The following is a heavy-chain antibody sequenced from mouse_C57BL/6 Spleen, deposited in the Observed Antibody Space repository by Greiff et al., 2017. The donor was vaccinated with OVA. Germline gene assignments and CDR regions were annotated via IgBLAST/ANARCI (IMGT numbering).Heavy chain of an antibody. J-gene: IGHJ2*01. CDR1: GYAFSSSW. D-gene: IGHD1-1*01. CDR3: ARWDYGRSYAY. Sequence: VQLQESGPELVKPGASVKISCKASGYAFSSSWMNWVKQRPGKGLEWIGRIYPGDGDTNYNGKFKGKATLTADKYSSTAYMQLSSLTSEDSAVYFCARWDYGRSYAYWGQGTTLTVSS. V-gene: IGHV1-82*01. CDR2: IYPGDGDT.